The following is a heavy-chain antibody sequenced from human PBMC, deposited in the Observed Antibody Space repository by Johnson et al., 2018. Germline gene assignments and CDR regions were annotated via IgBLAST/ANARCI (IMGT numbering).Heavy chain of an antibody. CDR2: IRTDVNSYAT. CDR3: MRLGVCFSGLDS. V-gene: IGHV3-73*01. CDR1: GFFFRGSA. D-gene: IGHD3-10*01. Sequence: VQLVESGGGLVQPGESLKLSCTASGFFFRGSAMHWVRQASGKGLEWIGHIRTDVNSYATVYGASVKGSFTISRDDSKNTAYLQMNSLKIEDTAVYYRMRLGVCFSGLDSWGQGTLVTVSS. J-gene: IGHJ4*02.